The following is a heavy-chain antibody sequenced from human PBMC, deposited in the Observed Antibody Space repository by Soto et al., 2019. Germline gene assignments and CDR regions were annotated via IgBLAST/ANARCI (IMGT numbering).Heavy chain of an antibody. J-gene: IGHJ4*02. CDR3: ARDGAARNSYYFDY. Sequence: GGSLRLSCAASGFTFSSYSMNWVRQAPGKGLEWVSYISSSSSTIYYADSVKGRLTISRDNAKNSLYLQMNSLRDEDTAVYYCARDGAARNSYYFDYWGQGTLVTVSS. D-gene: IGHD6-6*01. CDR1: GFTFSSYS. V-gene: IGHV3-48*02. CDR2: ISSSSSTI.